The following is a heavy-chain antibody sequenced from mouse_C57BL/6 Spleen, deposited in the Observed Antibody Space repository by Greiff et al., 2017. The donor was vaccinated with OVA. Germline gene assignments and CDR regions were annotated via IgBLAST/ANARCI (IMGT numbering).Heavy chain of an antibody. CDR2: INPSNGGT. CDR1: GFTFTSYW. J-gene: IGHJ1*03. D-gene: IGHD2-1*01. Sequence: VQLQQPGTELVKPGASVKLSCKASGFTFTSYWMHWVKQRPGHGLEWIGNINPSNGGTNYNEKFKSKATLTVDKSSSTAYMQLSILTSEDSAVYYCAREDGNYFYWYFDVWGTGTTVTVSS. V-gene: IGHV1-53*01. CDR3: AREDGNYFYWYFDV.